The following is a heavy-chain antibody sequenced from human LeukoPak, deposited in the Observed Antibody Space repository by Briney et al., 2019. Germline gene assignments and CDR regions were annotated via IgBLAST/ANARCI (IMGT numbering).Heavy chain of an antibody. CDR3: ARDVGIAAAGDGDYYYYMDV. CDR2: IYTSGST. J-gene: IGHJ6*03. V-gene: IGHV4-4*07. CDR1: GGSISSYY. Sequence: PSETLSLTCTVSGGSISSYYWSWIRQPPGKGLEWIGRIYTSGSTNYNPSLKSRVTMSVDTSKNQFSLKLSSVTAADTAVYYCARDVGIAAAGDGDYYYYMDVWGKGTTVTISS. D-gene: IGHD6-13*01.